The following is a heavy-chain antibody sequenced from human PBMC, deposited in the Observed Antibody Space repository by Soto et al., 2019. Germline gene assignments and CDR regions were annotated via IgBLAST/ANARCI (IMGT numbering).Heavy chain of an antibody. Sequence: GGSLRLSCAASGFTFSSYAMSWVRQAPGKGLEWVSAISGSGGSTYYADSVKGRFTISRDNSKNTLYLQMNSLRAEDTAVYYFAKWGGEYSSSYYYYYGMDVWGQGTTVTVSS. D-gene: IGHD6-6*01. V-gene: IGHV3-23*01. CDR1: GFTFSSYA. CDR2: ISGSGGST. CDR3: AKWGGEYSSSYYYYYGMDV. J-gene: IGHJ6*02.